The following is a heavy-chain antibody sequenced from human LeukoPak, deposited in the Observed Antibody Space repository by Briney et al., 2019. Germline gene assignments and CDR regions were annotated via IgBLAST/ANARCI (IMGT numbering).Heavy chain of an antibody. D-gene: IGHD4/OR15-4a*01. CDR3: ARVGDNYNEYVDY. CDR2: ISSSGNTI. J-gene: IGHJ4*02. V-gene: IGHV3-11*04. Sequence: GGSLRLSCAASGFTFSDYYMHWIRQAPGKGLEWVSYISSSGNTIYYADSVKGRFTISRDNAKNSLYLQMNSLRAEDTSVYYCARVGDNYNEYVDYWGQGTLVTVSS. CDR1: GFTFSDYY.